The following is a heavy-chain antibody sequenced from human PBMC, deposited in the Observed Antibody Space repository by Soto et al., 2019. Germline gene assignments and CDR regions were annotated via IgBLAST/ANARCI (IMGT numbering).Heavy chain of an antibody. J-gene: IGHJ5*02. CDR3: ARGLYYDVSSGYSNWFDP. D-gene: IGHD3-3*01. CDR2: MNPNSGNT. V-gene: IGHV1-8*01. CDR1: GYTFTSYD. Sequence: ASVKVSCKASGYTFTSYDINWVRQATGQGLEWMGWMNPNSGNTGYALKFQGRVTMTRNTSISTAYMELSSLGSEETAVYTSARGLYYDVSSGYSNWFDPCDQRTRVTVSS.